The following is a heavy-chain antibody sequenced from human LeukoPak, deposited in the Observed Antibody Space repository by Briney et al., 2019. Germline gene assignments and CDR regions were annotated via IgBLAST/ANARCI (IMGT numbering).Heavy chain of an antibody. CDR3: ARGYNWNDNWFDP. CDR1: GGSISSYY. CDR2: IYYSGST. V-gene: IGHV4-59*01. Sequence: KSSETLSLTCTVSGGSISSYYWSWIRQPPGKGLEWIGYIYYSGSTNYNPSLKSRVTISVDTSKNQFSLKLSSVTTADTAVYYCARGYNWNDNWFDPWGQGTLVTVSS. J-gene: IGHJ5*02. D-gene: IGHD1-20*01.